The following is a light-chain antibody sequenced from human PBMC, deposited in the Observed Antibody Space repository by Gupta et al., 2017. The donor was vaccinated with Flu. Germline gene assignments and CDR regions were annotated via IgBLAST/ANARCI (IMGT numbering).Light chain of an antibody. CDR3: QHYRHWPL. V-gene: IGKV3-15*01. J-gene: IGKJ2*01. CDR2: GAS. Sequence: EIVLTQSPATLSVSPGERVTLSCRASESVSSNLAWYQRKPGQPPRLLIYGASNRAAGVPARFSGSGSGTDFTLTISSLQSEDSAVYDCQHYRHWPLFGQGTKVEIK. CDR1: ESVSSN.